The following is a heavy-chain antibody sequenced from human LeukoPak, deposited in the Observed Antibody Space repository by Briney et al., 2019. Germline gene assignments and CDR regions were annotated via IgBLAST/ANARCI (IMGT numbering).Heavy chain of an antibody. CDR2: ISGSGEST. Sequence: GGPLRLSCAASGFTFSSYAMSWVRQAPGKGLEWVSAISGSGESTYDKDSVKGRFSISRDNSKNTLYQQMNSLRAEDTAVYYCARRDSSGNYPYFFDSWGQGTLVTVSS. V-gene: IGHV3-23*01. D-gene: IGHD3-10*01. CDR1: GFTFSSYA. J-gene: IGHJ4*02. CDR3: ARRDSSGNYPYFFDS.